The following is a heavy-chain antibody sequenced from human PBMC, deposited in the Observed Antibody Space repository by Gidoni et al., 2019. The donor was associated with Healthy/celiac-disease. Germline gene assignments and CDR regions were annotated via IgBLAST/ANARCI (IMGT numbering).Heavy chain of an antibody. J-gene: IGHJ6*02. Sequence: QVQLVQSGAEAKKPGASVKVSCKASGYTFTSYYMHWVRQAPGQGLEWMGIINPSGGSTSYAQKCQGRVTMTRDTSTSTVYMELSSLRSEDTAVYYCARAGRGYCSSTSCYSAYYYGMDVWGQGTTVTVSS. CDR1: GYTFTSYY. CDR2: INPSGGST. CDR3: ARAGRGYCSSTSCYSAYYYGMDV. V-gene: IGHV1-46*01. D-gene: IGHD2-2*01.